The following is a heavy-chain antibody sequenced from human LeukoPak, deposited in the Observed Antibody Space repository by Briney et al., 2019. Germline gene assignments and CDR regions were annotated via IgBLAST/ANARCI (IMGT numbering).Heavy chain of an antibody. CDR1: GYTFTSYD. CDR3: ARDHRQFGESHFDY. D-gene: IGHD3-10*01. V-gene: IGHV1-8*01. Sequence: GASVKVSCKASGYTFTSYDINWVRQATGQGLEWMGWMNPNSGNTGYAQKFQGRVTMTRNTSISTAYMELSSLRSEDTAVYYCARDHRQFGESHFDYWGQGTLVTVSS. J-gene: IGHJ4*02. CDR2: MNPNSGNT.